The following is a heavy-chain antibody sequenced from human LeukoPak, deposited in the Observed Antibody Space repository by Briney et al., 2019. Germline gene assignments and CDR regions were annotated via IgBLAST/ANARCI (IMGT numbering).Heavy chain of an antibody. Sequence: GGSLRLSCAASGFTFSDYYMSWIRQAPGKGLEWVSYISSSGSTIYYADSVKGRFIISRDNAKNSLYLQMNSLRAEDTAVYYCARGPAGTYYYYYMDVWGKGTTVTISS. D-gene: IGHD6-13*01. CDR1: GFTFSDYY. V-gene: IGHV3-11*01. J-gene: IGHJ6*03. CDR3: ARGPAGTYYYYYMDV. CDR2: ISSSGSTI.